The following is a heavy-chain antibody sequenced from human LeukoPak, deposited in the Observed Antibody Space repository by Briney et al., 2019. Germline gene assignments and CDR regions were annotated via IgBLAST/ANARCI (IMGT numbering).Heavy chain of an antibody. CDR1: GGTFSSYA. CDR3: ARDRRITIFGVVIIEPGDY. J-gene: IGHJ4*02. V-gene: IGHV1-69*01. Sequence: SVKVSCKASGGTFSSYAISWVRQAPGQGLEWMGGIIPIFGTANYAQKFQGRVTITADESTSTAYMELSSLRSEDTAVYYCARDRRITIFGVVIIEPGDYWGQGTLVTVSS. D-gene: IGHD3-3*01. CDR2: IIPIFGTA.